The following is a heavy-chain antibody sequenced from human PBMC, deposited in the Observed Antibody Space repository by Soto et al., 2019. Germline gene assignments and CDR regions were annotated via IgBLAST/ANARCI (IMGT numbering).Heavy chain of an antibody. CDR3: ATIPHYDILTGYPYYYLDV. Sequence: PGGSLRLSCASSGFTFSSYAMSWVRQAPGKGLEWVSAISGSRGSTYYADSVKGRFTISRDNSKNTLYLQMNSLRAEDTAVYYCATIPHYDILTGYPYYYLDVWGKGTTVTVS. V-gene: IGHV3-23*01. CDR1: GFTFSSYA. CDR2: ISGSRGST. J-gene: IGHJ6*03. D-gene: IGHD3-9*01.